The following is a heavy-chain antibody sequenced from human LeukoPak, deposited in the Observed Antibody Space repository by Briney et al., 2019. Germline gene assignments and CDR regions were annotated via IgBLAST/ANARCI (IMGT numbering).Heavy chain of an antibody. Sequence: PSETLSLTCTVSGGSISSCSYYWSCIRQPAGQGLEGIGRIYTSGSTNYNPALRRLVTISVDTSNNQFSLMLSSVTAADTAVYYCASSGYSYGPYYFDYWGQGTLVTVSS. CDR2: IYTSGST. D-gene: IGHD5-18*01. J-gene: IGHJ4*02. CDR1: GGSISSCSYY. V-gene: IGHV4-61*02. CDR3: ASSGYSYGPYYFDY.